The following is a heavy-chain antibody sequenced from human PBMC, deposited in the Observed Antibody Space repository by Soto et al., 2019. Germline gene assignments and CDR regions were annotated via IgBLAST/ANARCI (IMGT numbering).Heavy chain of an antibody. Sequence: QVQLQESGPGLVKPPQTLSLTCTVSGGSISSGGYYWSWIRQHPGKGLEWIGYIYYSGSTYYNPSLKSRVTISVDTSKNQFSLKLSSVTAADTAVYYCARSLHYGSATILPFDPWGQGTLVTVSS. CDR2: IYYSGST. J-gene: IGHJ5*02. V-gene: IGHV4-31*03. D-gene: IGHD3-10*01. CDR3: ARSLHYGSATILPFDP. CDR1: GGSISSGGYY.